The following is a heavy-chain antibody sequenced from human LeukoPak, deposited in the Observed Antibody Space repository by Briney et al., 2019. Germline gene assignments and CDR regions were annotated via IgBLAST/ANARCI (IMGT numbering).Heavy chain of an antibody. D-gene: IGHD3-3*01. CDR2: MNPDSGNT. Sequence: ASVKVSCKASGYTFTSYDINWVRQATGQGLEWMGWMNPDSGNTGYAQKFQGRVTMTRNTSISTAYMELSSLGSEDTAVYYCARRAAETNYDFWSGYLYYYYMDVWGKGTTVTVSS. V-gene: IGHV1-8*01. CDR1: GYTFTSYD. J-gene: IGHJ6*03. CDR3: ARRAAETNYDFWSGYLYYYYMDV.